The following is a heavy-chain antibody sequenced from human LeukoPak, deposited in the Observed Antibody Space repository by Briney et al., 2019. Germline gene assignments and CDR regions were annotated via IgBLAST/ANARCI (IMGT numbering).Heavy chain of an antibody. Sequence: GGSLRLSCAASGFTFSVYGTHWVRQAPGKGLEWVAFIYYDGSIEYYVDPVKGRFTISRDNSKNTLFLQLNNLRAEDTAVYYCARDGSTNYQNWFDPWGQGTLVTVSS. CDR3: ARDGSTNYQNWFDP. J-gene: IGHJ5*02. CDR1: GFTFSVYG. V-gene: IGHV3-33*01. D-gene: IGHD2-8*01. CDR2: IYYDGSIE.